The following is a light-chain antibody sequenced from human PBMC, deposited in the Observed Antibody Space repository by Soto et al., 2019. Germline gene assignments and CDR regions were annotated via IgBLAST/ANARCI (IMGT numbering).Light chain of an antibody. CDR2: DAS. V-gene: IGKV1-5*01. Sequence: IHMTHSPSTLSASLGYGFTMTCRSSQNIRNWLAWYQQKPGKAPNPLIYDASSLKSGVPARFSGSGSGTEFTLTISSLQPDDFATYYCQQYNTYSTFGQGTRLEI. J-gene: IGKJ5*01. CDR3: QQYNTYST. CDR1: QNIRNW.